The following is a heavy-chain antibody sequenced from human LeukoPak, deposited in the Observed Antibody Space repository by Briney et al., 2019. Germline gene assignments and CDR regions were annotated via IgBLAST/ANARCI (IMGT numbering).Heavy chain of an antibody. V-gene: IGHV1-2*02. D-gene: IGHD4-11*01. J-gene: IGHJ5*02. CDR2: INPNSGGT. CDR3: AREGRPTVTTFFSSGNGNWFDP. CDR1: GYTFTGYY. Sequence: GASVKVSCKASGYTFTGYYMHWVRQAPGQGLEWMGWINPNSGGTNYAQKFQGRVTMTRDTSISTAYMELSRLRSDDTAVYYCAREGRPTVTTFFSSGNGNWFDPWGQGTLVTVSS.